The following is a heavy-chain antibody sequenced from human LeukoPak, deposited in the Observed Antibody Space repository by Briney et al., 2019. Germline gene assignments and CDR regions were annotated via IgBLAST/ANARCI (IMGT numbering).Heavy chain of an antibody. Sequence: PSETLSLACTVSGGSISSYYWSWIRQPPGEGRERIGYIYTSGSTNYNPSLKSRVTISVDTSKNQFSLKLSSVTAADTAVYYCARSSGAVSTNGSDYWGQGTLVTVSS. CDR1: GGSISSYY. CDR3: ARSSGAVSTNGSDY. J-gene: IGHJ4*02. V-gene: IGHV4-4*09. D-gene: IGHD2-8*01. CDR2: IYTSGST.